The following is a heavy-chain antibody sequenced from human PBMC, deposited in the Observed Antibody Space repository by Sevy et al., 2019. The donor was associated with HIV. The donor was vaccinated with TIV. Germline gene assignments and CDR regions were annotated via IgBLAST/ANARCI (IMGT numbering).Heavy chain of an antibody. J-gene: IGHJ5*02. CDR1: GDSMNTYY. V-gene: IGHV4-59*01. Sequence: SETLSLTCTVTGDSMNTYYWAWIRQPPGKSLEWVGYILYSGSTEYSPSLKSRVTMALDKSKNEVSLRLSFVTVADSAVYYCAGLVPGENWFDPWGQGRLVTVSS. CDR3: AGLVPGENWFDP. D-gene: IGHD6-19*01. CDR2: ILYSGST.